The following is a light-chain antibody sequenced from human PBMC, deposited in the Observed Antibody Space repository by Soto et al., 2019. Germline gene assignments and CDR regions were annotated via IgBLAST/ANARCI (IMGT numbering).Light chain of an antibody. CDR1: RDIGDR. Sequence: VQMTQSPSSVSASVGDRVTITCRASRDIGDRLAWFRHKPGKAPKLLIYDASDLETGVPSRFSGSGSGTGFTFTISSLQPEDFATYYCQQYESLPLTFGQGTRLEIK. CDR2: DAS. V-gene: IGKV1-33*01. CDR3: QQYESLPLT. J-gene: IGKJ5*01.